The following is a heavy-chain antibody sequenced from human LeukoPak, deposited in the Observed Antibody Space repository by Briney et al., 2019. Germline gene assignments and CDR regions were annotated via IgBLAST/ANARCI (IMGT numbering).Heavy chain of an antibody. CDR2: ISSSGSTI. CDR3: ARWASSSWYDSHDY. Sequence: GGSLRLSCAASGFTFSSYEMNWVRQAPGKGLEWVSYISSSGSTIYYADSVKGRFTISRDNAKNSLYLQMDSLRAEDTAVYYCARWASSSWYDSHDYWGQGTLVTVSS. CDR1: GFTFSSYE. J-gene: IGHJ4*02. V-gene: IGHV3-48*03. D-gene: IGHD6-13*01.